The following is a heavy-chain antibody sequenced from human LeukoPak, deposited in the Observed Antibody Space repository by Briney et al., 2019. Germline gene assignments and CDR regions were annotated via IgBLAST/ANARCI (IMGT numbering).Heavy chain of an antibody. V-gene: IGHV4-39*01. CDR3: ARQVLSLRGFSLNYYFDY. CDR1: GGSISSSSYY. CDR2: ISYSGSI. Sequence: SETLSLTCTVSGGSISSSSYYWGWVRQPPGKGLEWIGSISYSGSIYYNPSLKSRVTISVDTSKNQFSLKLSSVSAADTAVYYCARQVLSLRGFSLNYYFDYWGQGTLVTVSS. D-gene: IGHD3-10*01. J-gene: IGHJ4*02.